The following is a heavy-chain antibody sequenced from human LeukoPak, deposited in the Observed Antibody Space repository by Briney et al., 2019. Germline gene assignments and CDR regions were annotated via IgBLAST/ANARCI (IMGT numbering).Heavy chain of an antibody. V-gene: IGHV1-69*13. J-gene: IGHJ4*02. Sequence: EASVKVSCKSSGGAFSSYAISWVRQAPGQGLEWMGGIIPIFGTANYAQKFQGRVTITADESTSTAYMELSSLRSEDTAVYYCARAVLCDYWGQGTLVTVSS. D-gene: IGHD2-2*01. CDR2: IIPIFGTA. CDR1: GGAFSSYA. CDR3: ARAVLCDY.